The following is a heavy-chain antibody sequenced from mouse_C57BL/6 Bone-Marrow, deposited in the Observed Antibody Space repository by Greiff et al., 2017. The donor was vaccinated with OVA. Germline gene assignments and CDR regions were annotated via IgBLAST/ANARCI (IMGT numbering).Heavy chain of an antibody. CDR1: GFTFSDYG. D-gene: IGHD1-1*01. CDR2: ISSGSSTI. CDR3: ARGGPITTVVADWYFDV. Sequence: EVKLVESGGGLVKPGGSLKLSCAASGFTFSDYGMHWVRQAPEKGLEWVAYISSGSSTIYYADTVKGRFTIPRDNAKNTLFLQMTSLRSEDTAMYYCARGGPITTVVADWYFDVWGTGTTVTVSS. V-gene: IGHV5-17*01. J-gene: IGHJ1*03.